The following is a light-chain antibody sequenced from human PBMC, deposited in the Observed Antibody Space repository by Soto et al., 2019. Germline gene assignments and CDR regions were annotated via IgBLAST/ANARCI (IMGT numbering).Light chain of an antibody. CDR2: GTS. CDR3: QQYGSSIT. Sequence: EIVLTQSPGTLSLSPGDRATLSCRASQSVPRSYVGWYQQKPGQAPRFLIYGTSSKATGIPDRFSGSGSGTDFTLTIIRLEPEDLAVFYCQQYGSSITFGQGTRLEIK. J-gene: IGKJ5*01. V-gene: IGKV3-20*01. CDR1: QSVPRSY.